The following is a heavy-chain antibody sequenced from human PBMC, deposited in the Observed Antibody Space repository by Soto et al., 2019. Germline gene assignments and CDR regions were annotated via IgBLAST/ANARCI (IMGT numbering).Heavy chain of an antibody. CDR2: ISSSSSYT. V-gene: IGHV3-11*06. CDR3: ARDSGFKLDPDAFDI. J-gene: IGHJ3*02. D-gene: IGHD1-1*01. Sequence: GGSLRLSCAASGFTFSDYYMSWIRQAPGKGLEWVSYISSSSSYTNYADSVKGRFTISRDNAKNSLYLQMNSLRAEDTAVYYCARDSGFKLDPDAFDIWGQGTMVTVSS. CDR1: GFTFSDYY.